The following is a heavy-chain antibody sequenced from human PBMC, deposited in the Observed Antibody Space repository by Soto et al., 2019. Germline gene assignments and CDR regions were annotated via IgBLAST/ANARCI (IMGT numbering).Heavy chain of an antibody. D-gene: IGHD3-3*01. J-gene: IGHJ6*02. CDR2: IYYSGST. CDR1: GGSISSGGYY. V-gene: IGHV4-31*03. Sequence: QVQLQESGPGLVKPSQTLSLTCTVSGGSISSGGYYWSWIRQHPGKGLEWIGYIYYSGSTYYNPSLKSRVTISVDTSKNPFSLKRSSVTAADTAVYYCARAAWSGYYTGLGYGMDGWVQGTTVTVSS. CDR3: ARAAWSGYYTGLGYGMDG.